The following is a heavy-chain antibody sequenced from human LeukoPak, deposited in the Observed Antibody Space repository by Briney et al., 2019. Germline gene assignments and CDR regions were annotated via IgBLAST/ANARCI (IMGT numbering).Heavy chain of an antibody. CDR1: GYTFTGYY. V-gene: IGHV1-2*02. CDR3: ARTIVATIGFDY. Sequence: ASVKVSCKASGYTFTGYYTHWVRQAPGQGLEWMGWINPNSGGTNYAQKFQGRVTMTRDTSISTAYMELSRLRSDDTAVYYCARTIVATIGFDYWGQGTLVTVSS. CDR2: INPNSGGT. D-gene: IGHD5-12*01. J-gene: IGHJ4*02.